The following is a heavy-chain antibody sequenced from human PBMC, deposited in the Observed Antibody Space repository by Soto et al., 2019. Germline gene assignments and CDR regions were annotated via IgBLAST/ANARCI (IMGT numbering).Heavy chain of an antibody. V-gene: IGHV3-30*18. CDR2: ISYDGSNK. CDR3: AKDAAEYYFDY. CDR1: GFTFSSYG. J-gene: IGHJ4*02. Sequence: ESGGGVVQPGRSLRLSCAASGFTFSSYGMHWVRQAPGKGLEWVAVISYDGSNKYYADSVKGRFTISRDNPKNTLYLQMNSLRAEDTAVYYCAKDAAEYYFDYWGQGTLVTVSS.